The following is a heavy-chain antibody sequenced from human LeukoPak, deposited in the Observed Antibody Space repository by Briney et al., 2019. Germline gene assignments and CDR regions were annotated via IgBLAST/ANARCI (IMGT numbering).Heavy chain of an antibody. CDR3: ARGGGTERLLVPFEY. Sequence: ASVKVSCKASGYTFTGYFMHWVRQAPGQGLEWMGWINPSSGGTNYAQKFQGRVTMTGDTSISTAYMDLSSLRSDDTAVYYCARGGGTERLLVPFEYWGQGTLVTVSS. D-gene: IGHD3-22*01. J-gene: IGHJ4*02. V-gene: IGHV1-2*02. CDR2: INPSSGGT. CDR1: GYTFTGYF.